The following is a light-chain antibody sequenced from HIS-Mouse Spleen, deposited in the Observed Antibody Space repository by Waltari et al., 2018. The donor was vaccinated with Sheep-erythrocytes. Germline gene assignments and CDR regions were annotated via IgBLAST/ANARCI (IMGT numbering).Light chain of an antibody. Sequence: QSALTQPASVSGSPGQSITISCTGTSSDVGSYTLVSWYQQHPGKAPKLMIYEGSKRPSGVSNRFSGSKSGNTASLTISGLQADDEADYYCCSYAGSSTPWVFGGGTKLTVL. J-gene: IGLJ3*02. CDR2: EGS. CDR3: CSYAGSSTPWV. CDR1: SSDVGSYTL. V-gene: IGLV2-23*01.